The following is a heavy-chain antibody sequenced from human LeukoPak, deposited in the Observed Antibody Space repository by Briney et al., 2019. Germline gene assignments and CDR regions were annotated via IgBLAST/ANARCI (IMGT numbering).Heavy chain of an antibody. V-gene: IGHV3-23*01. Sequence: PGGSLRLSCAASGFTFSSYAMSWVRQAPWKGLEWVSAISGSGGSTYYADSVKGRFTISRDNSKNTLYLQMNSLRAEDTAVYYCAKGGVSSGYCSGGSCLYYFDYWGQGTLVTVSS. CDR3: AKGGVSSGYCSGGSCLYYFDY. D-gene: IGHD2-15*01. CDR1: GFTFSSYA. J-gene: IGHJ4*02. CDR2: ISGSGGST.